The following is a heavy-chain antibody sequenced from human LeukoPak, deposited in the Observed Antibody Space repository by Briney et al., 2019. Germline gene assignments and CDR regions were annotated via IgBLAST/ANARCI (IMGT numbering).Heavy chain of an antibody. CDR1: GFTVRSNY. D-gene: IGHD5-12*01. CDR3: ARAKTDIVATLDY. CDR2: LYRGGGT. V-gene: IGHV3-66*02. Sequence: GGSLRLSCAASGFTVRSNYMTWVRQAPGKGLEWVSVLYRGGGTNYADSVKGRFTISRDNSKNTLYLQMNSLRAEDTAVYYCARAKTDIVATLDYWGRGTLVTVSS. J-gene: IGHJ4*02.